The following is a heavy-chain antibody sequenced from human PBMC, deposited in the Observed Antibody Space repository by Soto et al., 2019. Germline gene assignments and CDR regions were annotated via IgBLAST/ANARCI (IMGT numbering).Heavy chain of an antibody. CDR3: ARAPCTFGAHFDY. V-gene: IGHV3-53*01. J-gene: IGHJ4*02. D-gene: IGHD3-16*01. CDR1: GFTVSSNY. Sequence: GGSLRLSCAASGFTVSSNYMSWVRQAPGKGLEWVSVIYSGGSTYYADSVKGRFTISRGNSKNTLYLQMNSLRAEDTAVYYCARAPCTFGAHFDYWGQGTLVTVSS. CDR2: IYSGGST.